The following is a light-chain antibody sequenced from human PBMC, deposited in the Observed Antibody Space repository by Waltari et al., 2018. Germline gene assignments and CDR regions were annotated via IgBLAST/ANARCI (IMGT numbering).Light chain of an antibody. CDR1: QSVGRS. Sequence: DIVLTQSPGPLSLSPGERATLSCRARQSVGRSLAWYQQKPGQAPRLLIYDASSRAAGIPDRFSGSRSGTDFSLAISRLEPEDFAVYYCQKYVSLPATFGQGTKVEIK. CDR2: DAS. CDR3: QKYVSLPAT. J-gene: IGKJ1*01. V-gene: IGKV3-20*01.